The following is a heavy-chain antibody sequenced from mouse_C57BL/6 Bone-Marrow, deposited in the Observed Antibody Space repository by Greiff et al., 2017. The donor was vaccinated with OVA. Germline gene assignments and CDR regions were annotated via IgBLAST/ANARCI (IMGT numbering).Heavy chain of an antibody. V-gene: IGHV1-81*01. CDR3: ARSGRLRSFDY. CDR1: GYTFTSYG. CDR2: IYPRSGNT. D-gene: IGHD2-4*01. Sequence: VKLMESGAELARPGASVKLSCKASGYTFTSYGISWVKQRTGQGLEWIGEIYPRSGNTYYNEKFKGKATLTADKSSSTAYMELRSLTSEDSAVYFCARSGRLRSFDYWGQGTTLTVSS. J-gene: IGHJ2*01.